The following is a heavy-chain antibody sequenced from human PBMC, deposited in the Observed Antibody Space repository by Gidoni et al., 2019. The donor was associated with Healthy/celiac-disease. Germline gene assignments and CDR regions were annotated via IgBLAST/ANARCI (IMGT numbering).Heavy chain of an antibody. D-gene: IGHD1-20*01. CDR3: ARDIITGTRHYYGMDV. Sequence: EVQLVESGGGLVTPGGSLSLSCAASGFTFSSYSMNWVRQAPGKGLEWVSSISSSSSYIYYADSVKGRFTISRDNAKNSLYLQMNSLRAEDTAVYYCARDIITGTRHYYGMDVWGQGTTVTVSS. CDR2: ISSSSSYI. CDR1: GFTFSSYS. V-gene: IGHV3-21*01. J-gene: IGHJ6*02.